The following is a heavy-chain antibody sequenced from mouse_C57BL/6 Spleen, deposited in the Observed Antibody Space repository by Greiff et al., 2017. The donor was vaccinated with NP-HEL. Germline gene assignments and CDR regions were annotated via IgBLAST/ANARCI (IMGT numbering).Heavy chain of an antibody. J-gene: IGHJ2*01. Sequence: QVQLKQPGAELVKPGASVKLSCKASGYTFTSYWMQWVKQRPGQGLEWIGEIDPSDSYTNYNQKFKGKATLTVDTSSSTAYMQLSSLTSEDSAVYYCARGTTVVATGEYYFDYWGQGTTLTVSS. CDR2: IDPSDSYT. D-gene: IGHD1-1*01. V-gene: IGHV1-50*01. CDR3: ARGTTVVATGEYYFDY. CDR1: GYTFTSYW.